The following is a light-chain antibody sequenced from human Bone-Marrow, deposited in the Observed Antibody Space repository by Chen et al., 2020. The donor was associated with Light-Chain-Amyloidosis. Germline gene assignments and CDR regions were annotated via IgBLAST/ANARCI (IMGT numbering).Light chain of an antibody. CDR2: RDT. CDR3: QSADSSGTYEVV. CDR1: DLPTKY. J-gene: IGLJ2*01. Sequence: SYELTQPPSVSVSPGQTASIPCSGDDLPTKYAYWYQQKPGQAPVLVIHRDTERPSGFSERFSGSSSGTTATLTISGVQAEDEADYHCQSADSSGTYEVVFGGGTKLTVL. V-gene: IGLV3-25*03.